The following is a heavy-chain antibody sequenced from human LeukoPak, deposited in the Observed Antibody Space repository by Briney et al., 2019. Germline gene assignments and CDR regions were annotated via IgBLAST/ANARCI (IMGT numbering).Heavy chain of an antibody. CDR3: AELGITMIGGV. Sequence: GGSLRLSCAASGFTFSTYAMTWVRQAPGKGLEWVSLISGTGGSTYYADSVKGRFTISRDNAKNTLYLQMNSLRAEDTAVYYCAELGITMIGGVWGKGTTVTISS. V-gene: IGHV3-23*01. CDR1: GFTFSTYA. J-gene: IGHJ6*04. D-gene: IGHD3-10*02. CDR2: ISGTGGST.